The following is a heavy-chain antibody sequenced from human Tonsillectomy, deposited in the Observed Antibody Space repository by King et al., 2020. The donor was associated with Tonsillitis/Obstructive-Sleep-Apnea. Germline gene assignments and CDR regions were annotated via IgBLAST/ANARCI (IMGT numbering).Heavy chain of an antibody. V-gene: IGHV3-30*18. CDR1: GFTFSSYG. D-gene: IGHD6-19*01. J-gene: IGHJ4*02. Sequence: HVQLVQSGGGVVQPGRSLRLSCAASGFTFSSYGMHLVRQAPGKGLEWVAVISYDGSNKYYADSVKGRFTISRDNSKNTLYLQMNSLRAEDTAVYYCAKSPTGYSSGWYLDYWGQGTLVTVSS. CDR3: AKSPTGYSSGWYLDY. CDR2: ISYDGSNK.